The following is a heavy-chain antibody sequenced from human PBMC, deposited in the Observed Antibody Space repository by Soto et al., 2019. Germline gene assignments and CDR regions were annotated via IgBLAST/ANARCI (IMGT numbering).Heavy chain of an antibody. CDR1: GFTFSNAW. V-gene: IGHV3-15*01. J-gene: IGHJ4*02. D-gene: IGHD3-22*01. CDR2: IKSKTDGATT. CDR3: ATDAYYDTSGYWF. Sequence: RLSCAASGFTFSNAWMSWVRRAPGKGLEWVGRIKSKTDGATTDYAAPVKGRFTISRDDSKNTLYLQINSLKTEDTAVYYCATDAYYDTSGYWFWGQGTLVTVSS.